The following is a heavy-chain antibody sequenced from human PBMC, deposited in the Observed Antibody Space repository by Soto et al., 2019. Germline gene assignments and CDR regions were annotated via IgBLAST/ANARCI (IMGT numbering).Heavy chain of an antibody. CDR1: GGSSISYY. CDR2: VYYSGTT. CDR3: ATLTGNNWFDP. J-gene: IGHJ5*02. Sequence: LETLPLTCTVSGGSSISYYWSWIRQPPGKGLEWIGFVYYSGTTDSNPSLKSRVTMSVDTSKNQFSLKLSSVTAADTAVYYCATLTGNNWFDPWGQGTLLTVSS. D-gene: IGHD3-9*01. V-gene: IGHV4-59*01.